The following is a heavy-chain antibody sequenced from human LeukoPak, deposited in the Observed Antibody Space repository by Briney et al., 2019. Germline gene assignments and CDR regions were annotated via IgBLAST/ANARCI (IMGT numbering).Heavy chain of an antibody. D-gene: IGHD3-3*01. V-gene: IGHV3-7*01. Sequence: GGSLRLSRAASGFTFSDYYMSWIRQAPGKGLEWVANIKQDGSEKYYVDSVKGRFTISRDNAKNSLYLQMNSLRAEDTAVYYCAFSTRTDFSEWLLYYYYYYGMDVWGQGTTVTVSS. J-gene: IGHJ6*02. CDR2: IKQDGSEK. CDR3: AFSTRTDFSEWLLYYYYYYGMDV. CDR1: GFTFSDYY.